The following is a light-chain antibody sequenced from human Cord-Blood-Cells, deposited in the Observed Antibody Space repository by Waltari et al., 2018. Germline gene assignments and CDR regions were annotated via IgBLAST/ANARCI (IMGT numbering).Light chain of an antibody. Sequence: EIVLTQSPGTPSLAPGDRATLSCRASQSVSSSYLAWYQQKPGQAPRLLIYGASSRATGIQDRFSGSGSGTDFTLTISRLEPEDFAVYYCQQYGSSPLTFGGGTKVEIK. J-gene: IGKJ4*01. CDR3: QQYGSSPLT. CDR2: GAS. CDR1: QSVSSSY. V-gene: IGKV3-20*01.